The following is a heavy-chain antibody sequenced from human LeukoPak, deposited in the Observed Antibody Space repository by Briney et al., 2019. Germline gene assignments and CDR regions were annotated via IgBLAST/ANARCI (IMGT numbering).Heavy chain of an antibody. V-gene: IGHV4-4*07. CDR1: GGSISSYY. J-gene: IGHJ4*02. D-gene: IGHD4-17*01. Sequence: SETLSLTCTVSGGSISSYYWSWIRQPAGKGLEGIGRIYTSGSTNYNPSLKSRVTMSVDTSKNQFSLKPSSGTAADTAVYYYARHNYYGDSPFDYWGQGTLVTVSS. CDR2: IYTSGST. CDR3: ARHNYYGDSPFDY.